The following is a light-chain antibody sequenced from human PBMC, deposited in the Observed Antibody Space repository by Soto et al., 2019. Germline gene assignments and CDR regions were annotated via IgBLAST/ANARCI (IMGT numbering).Light chain of an antibody. Sequence: DIQMTQSPSSLSASVGDSVTITCRASQGINNYLAWYQQKPGKVPVLLIYSASTLKSGVPSRFSGRGAGTDFTLTISSLQPEDFATYYCQQYGSSPYTFGLGTKLEIK. J-gene: IGKJ2*01. V-gene: IGKV1-27*01. CDR1: QGINNY. CDR3: QQYGSSPYT. CDR2: SAS.